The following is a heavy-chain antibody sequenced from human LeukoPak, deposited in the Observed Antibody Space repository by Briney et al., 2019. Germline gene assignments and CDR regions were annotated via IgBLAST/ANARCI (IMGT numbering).Heavy chain of an antibody. Sequence: ASVKVSCKVSGYTLTVLSMHWVRQAPGKGLEWMGGFDPEDGETIYAQKFQGRVTMTEDTSTDTAYMELSSLRSEDTAVYYCATDLYSSSWPRLIYYYYYGTDVWGQGTTVTVSS. CDR2: FDPEDGET. CDR3: ATDLYSSSWPRLIYYYYYGTDV. V-gene: IGHV1-24*01. D-gene: IGHD6-13*01. J-gene: IGHJ6*02. CDR1: GYTLTVLS.